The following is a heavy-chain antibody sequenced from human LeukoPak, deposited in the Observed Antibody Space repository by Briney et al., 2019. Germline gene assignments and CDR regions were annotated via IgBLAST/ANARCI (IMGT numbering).Heavy chain of an antibody. CDR1: GGSFSGYY. V-gene: IGHV4-34*01. CDR2: ISRRGNT. CDR3: ARHGEYYFDY. J-gene: IGHJ4*02. Sequence: SETLSLTCAVYGGSFSGYYWSWIRQPPGKGLEWIGQISRRGNTNYNPSLKSRVTISVDTSKNQLSLKLSTVTAADTALYYCARHGEYYFDYWGQGTPVTVSS. D-gene: IGHD3-10*01.